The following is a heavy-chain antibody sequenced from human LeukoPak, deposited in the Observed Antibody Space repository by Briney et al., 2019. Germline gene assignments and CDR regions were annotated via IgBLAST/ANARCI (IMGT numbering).Heavy chain of an antibody. D-gene: IGHD6-25*01. CDR2: INTYNGNA. Sequence: ASVKVSRKASGYTFTGYGITWVRQAPGQGLEWMGWINTYNGNANYAQKFQGRVTMTTDTSTSTTYMELRSLISDDTAVYYCARSLGAAGRDYWGQGTLVTVSS. CDR1: GYTFTGYG. J-gene: IGHJ4*02. CDR3: ARSLGAAGRDY. V-gene: IGHV1-18*01.